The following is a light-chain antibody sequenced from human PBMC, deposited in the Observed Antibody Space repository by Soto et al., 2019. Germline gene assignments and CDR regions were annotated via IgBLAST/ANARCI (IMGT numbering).Light chain of an antibody. CDR1: QSVSGH. CDR3: QQYCSSGT. V-gene: IGKV3-20*01. Sequence: EIVLTQTKGILSLSPGERATLSCRASQSVSGHLAWYQQKPGQAPRLLIYSVSSRATGIPDRFSGSGSGTDFTLTISRLEPEDFAVYYCQQYCSSGTFGQGTKVDIK. J-gene: IGKJ1*01. CDR2: SVS.